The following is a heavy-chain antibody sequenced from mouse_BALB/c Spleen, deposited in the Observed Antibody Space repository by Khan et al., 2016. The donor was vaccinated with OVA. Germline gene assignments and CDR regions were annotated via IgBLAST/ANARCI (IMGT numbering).Heavy chain of an antibody. CDR1: GYTFTNYW. J-gene: IGHJ4*01. D-gene: IGHD1-1*01. Sequence: QVQLQQSGDDLVKPGASVKLSCKASGYTFTNYWMNWVKQRPGQGLEWIGRIAPGSGSSSYNEMFKGKATLTLDKSSSTAYMQLSSLSSEDSAVYFCAKENYCGRSGYALDYWGQGTSVTVSS. CDR2: IAPGSGSS. V-gene: IGHV1-77*01. CDR3: AKENYCGRSGYALDY.